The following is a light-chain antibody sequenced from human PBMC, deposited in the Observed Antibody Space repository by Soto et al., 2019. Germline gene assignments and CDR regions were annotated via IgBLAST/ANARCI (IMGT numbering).Light chain of an antibody. CDR3: ASYTSSGTVV. Sequence: QSVLTQPASVSGSPGQSVTISCTGTSSDVGGHDYVSWYQQHPGDAPKLMIYQVTKWPSGVSRRFSGSKSGNTASLTISGLQPDDEAEYYCASYTSSGTVVFGGGTKLTVL. J-gene: IGLJ3*02. CDR2: QVT. V-gene: IGLV2-14*03. CDR1: SSDVGGHDY.